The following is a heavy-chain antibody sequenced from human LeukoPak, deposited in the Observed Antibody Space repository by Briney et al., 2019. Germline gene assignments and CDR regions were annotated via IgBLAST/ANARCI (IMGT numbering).Heavy chain of an antibody. Sequence: PSETLSLTCTVSGGSISSGSYYWSWIRQPAGKGLEWIGRIYTSGSTNYNPSLKSRVTISVDTSKSQFSLKLSSVTAADTAIYYCARGGYYGSGNDFRFDPWGQGTLVTVSS. CDR1: GGSISSGSYY. CDR2: IYTSGST. J-gene: IGHJ5*02. CDR3: ARGGYYGSGNDFRFDP. V-gene: IGHV4-61*02. D-gene: IGHD3-10*01.